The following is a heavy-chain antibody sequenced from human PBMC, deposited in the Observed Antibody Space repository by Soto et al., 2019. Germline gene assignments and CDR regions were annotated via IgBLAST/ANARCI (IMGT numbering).Heavy chain of an antibody. Sequence: SETLSLTCTVSGGSISSSSYYWSWIRQPPGKGLEWIGEINHSGSTNYNPSLKSRVTISVDTSKNQFSLKLSSVTAADTAVYYWAKSGWGSFFKKNFDYWGQGPLVTVSS. D-gene: IGHD3-10*01. CDR2: INHSGST. CDR3: AKSGWGSFFKKNFDY. V-gene: IGHV4-39*07. J-gene: IGHJ4*02. CDR1: GGSISSSSYY.